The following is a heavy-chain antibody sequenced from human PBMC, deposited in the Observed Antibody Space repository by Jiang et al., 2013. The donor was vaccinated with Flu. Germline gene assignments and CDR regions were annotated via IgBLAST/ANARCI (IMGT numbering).Heavy chain of an antibody. CDR2: INPSGGST. V-gene: IGHV1-46*01. J-gene: IGHJ6*02. D-gene: IGHD2-2*01. CDR1: GYTFTSYY. Sequence: SGAEVKKPGASVKVSCKASGYTFTSYYMHWVRQAPGQGLEWMGIINPSGGSTSYAQKFQGRVTMTRDTSTSTVYMELSSLRSEDTAVYYCARVGSGVSSTSSRMHMDVWGQGTTVTVSS. CDR3: ARVGSGVSSTSSRMHMDV.